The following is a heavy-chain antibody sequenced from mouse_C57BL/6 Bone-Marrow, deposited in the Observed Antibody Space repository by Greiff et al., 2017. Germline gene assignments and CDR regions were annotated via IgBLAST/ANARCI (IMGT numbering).Heavy chain of an antibody. CDR3: VRHRGAMDY. J-gene: IGHJ4*01. CDR2: IRSKSNNYAT. Sequence: EVKLMESGGGLVQPKGSLKLSCAASGFSFNTYAMNWVRQAPGKGLEWVARIRSKSNNYATYYADSVKDRFTISRDDSESMLYLQMNNLKAEYTAMYYCVRHRGAMDYWGQGTSVTVSS. V-gene: IGHV10-1*01. CDR1: GFSFNTYA.